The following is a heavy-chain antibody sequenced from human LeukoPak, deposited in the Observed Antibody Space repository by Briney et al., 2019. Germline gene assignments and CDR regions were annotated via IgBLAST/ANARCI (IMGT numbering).Heavy chain of an antibody. Sequence: ASVKVSCKASGYTFTRYSMHWVRQAPGQRLEWMGWINAGDGDTKYAQKLQGRVTFTRDTSANTVYMRLSSLRSEDTAVYYCATSSHSYGYGHFDYWGQGTLVTVSS. J-gene: IGHJ4*02. CDR2: INAGDGDT. D-gene: IGHD5-18*01. CDR3: ATSSHSYGYGHFDY. V-gene: IGHV1-3*01. CDR1: GYTFTRYS.